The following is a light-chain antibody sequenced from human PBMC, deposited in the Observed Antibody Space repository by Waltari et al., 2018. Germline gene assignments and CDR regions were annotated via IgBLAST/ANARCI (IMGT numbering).Light chain of an antibody. CDR3: QVSESSSDLAV. CDR2: YDT. V-gene: IGLV3-21*01. CDR1: YLGGKA. Sequence: SYVVTQPPSVSAAPGETSTITCRGSYLGGKAVHWYQQKPGQAPVLVIFYDTNRPSGIPERFSGSNSGHTATLTISRVEGGDEADYYCQVSESSSDLAVFGGGTKLTVL. J-gene: IGLJ2*01.